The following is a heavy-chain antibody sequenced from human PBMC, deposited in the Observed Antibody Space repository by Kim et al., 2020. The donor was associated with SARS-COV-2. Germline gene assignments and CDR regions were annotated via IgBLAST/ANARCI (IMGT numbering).Heavy chain of an antibody. CDR2: MNPNSGNT. CDR1: GYTFTSYD. CDR3: ATYRYGSGSYYFFYYYSMDV. Sequence: ASVKVSCKASGYTFTSYDINWVRQATGQGLEWMGWMNPNSGNTGYAQKFQGRVTMTRNTSISTAYMELSSLRSEDTAVYYCATYRYGSGSYYFFYYYSMDVWGQGTTVTVSS. D-gene: IGHD3-10*01. J-gene: IGHJ6*02. V-gene: IGHV1-8*01.